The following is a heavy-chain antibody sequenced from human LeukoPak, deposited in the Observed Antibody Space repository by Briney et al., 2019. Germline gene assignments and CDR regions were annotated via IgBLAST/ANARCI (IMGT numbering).Heavy chain of an antibody. CDR1: GFTFSSYAM. Sequence: PGGSLRLSCAASGFTFSSYAMSWVRQAPGKGLEWIGYIYHSGSTYYNPSLKSRVTISVDRSKNQFSLKLSSVTAADTAVYYCARRFGVVPLFDYWGQGTLVTVSS. D-gene: IGHD3-3*01. CDR2: IYHSGST. CDR3: ARRFGVVPLFDY. V-gene: IGHV4-4*02. J-gene: IGHJ4*02.